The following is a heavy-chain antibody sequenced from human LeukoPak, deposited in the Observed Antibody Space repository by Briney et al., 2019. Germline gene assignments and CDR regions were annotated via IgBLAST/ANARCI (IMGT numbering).Heavy chain of an antibody. V-gene: IGHV4-59*08. CDR3: ARVYYYDSSGYTRSYYFDY. D-gene: IGHD3-22*01. CDR1: DGSIDSYY. J-gene: IGHJ4*02. Sequence: SETLSLTCSVSDGSIDSYYWNWIRRPPGKGLEWIGYIYYSGSTYYNPSLKSRVTISVDTSKNQFSLKLSSVTAADTAVYYCARVYYYDSSGYTRSYYFDYWGQGTLVTVSS. CDR2: IYYSGST.